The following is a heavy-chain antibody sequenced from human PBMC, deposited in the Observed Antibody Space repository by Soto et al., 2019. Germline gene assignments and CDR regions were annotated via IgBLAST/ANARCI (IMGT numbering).Heavy chain of an antibody. J-gene: IGHJ3*02. V-gene: IGHV1-3*01. CDR3: ASITMVRGVIPPTAFDI. CDR2: INAGNGNT. CDR1: GYTFTSYA. Sequence: GASVKVSCKASGYTFTSYAMHWVRQAPGQRLEWMGWINAGNGNTKYSQKYQGRVTITRDTSASTAYMELSSLRSEDTAVYYCASITMVRGVIPPTAFDIWGQGTMVTVSS. D-gene: IGHD3-10*01.